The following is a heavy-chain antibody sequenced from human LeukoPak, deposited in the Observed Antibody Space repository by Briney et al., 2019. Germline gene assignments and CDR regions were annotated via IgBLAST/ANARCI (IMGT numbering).Heavy chain of an antibody. CDR3: ARDLQGSFDWVFRSALDS. D-gene: IGHD3-9*01. CDR2: TNWNGGST. J-gene: IGHJ3*02. Sequence: GGSLRLSCAASGFTFDDYGMSWVRQAPGKGLEWVSGTNWNGGSTSYADSVKGRFTISRDNAKNSVHLQMNSLRAEDTALYYCARDLQGSFDWVFRSALDSWGQGTMVTVSS. V-gene: IGHV3-20*04. CDR1: GFTFDDYG.